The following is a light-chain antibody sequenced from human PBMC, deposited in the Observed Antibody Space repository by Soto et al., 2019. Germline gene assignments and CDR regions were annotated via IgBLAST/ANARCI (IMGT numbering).Light chain of an antibody. V-gene: IGLV1-44*01. CDR2: STN. J-gene: IGLJ3*02. CDR3: AACADSLNSQV. Sequence: QSVLTQPPSASGTPGQRFTNSCSGSSANIGSNTVNCDQQLPGTAPKLLIYSTNQRPSGLPDPFSGSKSGTSASLAISGLQLEQEADYYCAACADSLNSQVFGGGTKLTVL. CDR1: SANIGSNT.